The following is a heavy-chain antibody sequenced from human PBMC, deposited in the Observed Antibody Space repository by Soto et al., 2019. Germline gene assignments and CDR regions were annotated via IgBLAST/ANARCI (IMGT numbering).Heavy chain of an antibody. CDR3: ARTRSTVTTGDYYYYGMDV. D-gene: IGHD4-4*01. CDR2: IYPGDSDT. V-gene: IGHV5-51*01. J-gene: IGHJ6*02. CDR1: ESSFTSYW. Sequence: PGECLEGSCKGSESSFTSYWVGWLRQVPVKGLDWVGIIYPGDSDTRYSPPFQGQVTISDDKSISTAYLQWSSLKASDTAMYYCARTRSTVTTGDYYYYGMDVWGQGTTVTVSS.